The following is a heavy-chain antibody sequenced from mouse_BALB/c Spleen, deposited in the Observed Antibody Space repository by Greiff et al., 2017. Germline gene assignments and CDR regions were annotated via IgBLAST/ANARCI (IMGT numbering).Heavy chain of an antibody. V-gene: IGHV5-9*03. J-gene: IGHJ1*01. Sequence: DVMLVESGGGLVKPGGSLKLSCAASGFTFSSYTMSWVRQTPEKRLEWVATISSGGGNTYYPDSVKGRFTISRDNAKNNLYLQMSSLRSEDTALYYCAIWDSWYFDVWGAGTTVTVSS. CDR2: ISSGGGNT. CDR1: GFTFSSYT. CDR3: AIWDSWYFDV.